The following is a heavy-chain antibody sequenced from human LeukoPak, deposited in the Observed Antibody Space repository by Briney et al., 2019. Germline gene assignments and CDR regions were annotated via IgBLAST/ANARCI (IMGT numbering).Heavy chain of an antibody. D-gene: IGHD3-16*01. CDR3: ATMVGPRFGTYYFDF. Sequence: GGSLRLSCVGSGFSFSDYALEWVRQPPGKGLEWVASISPKSDYIYYTPSVKGRFTISRDNARRSVYLQMNSLRADDTALYYCATMVGPRFGTYYFDFWGQGVQVTVSS. V-gene: IGHV3-21*01. J-gene: IGHJ4*01. CDR1: GFSFSDYA. CDR2: ISPKSDYI.